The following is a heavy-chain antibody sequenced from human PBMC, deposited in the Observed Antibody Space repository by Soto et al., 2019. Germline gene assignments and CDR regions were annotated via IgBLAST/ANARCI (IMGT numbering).Heavy chain of an antibody. CDR3: AKDMKWEGMTTIHYFDS. V-gene: IGHV3-9*02. D-gene: IGHD4-17*01. J-gene: IGHJ4*02. CDR1: GFTADDYA. Sequence: EVQLVESGGGLVQPGRSLRLSCVASGFTADDYAMHWVRQAPGKGLEWVSGISSNSDTIVYADSVKGRFTISSDNAKNSLFLQMNSLRPEDTALYYCAKDMKWEGMTTIHYFDSWGQGTLVTVSS. CDR2: ISSNSDTI.